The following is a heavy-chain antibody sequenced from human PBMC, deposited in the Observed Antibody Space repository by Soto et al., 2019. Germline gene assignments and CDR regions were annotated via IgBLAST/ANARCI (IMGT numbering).Heavy chain of an antibody. CDR2: IYYTGST. CDR3: ASHSASWSYSTQVH. J-gene: IGHJ1*01. D-gene: IGHD1-26*01. V-gene: IGHV4-39*01. Sequence: KTSETLSHTCSVSGDSLSYSRYYWAWIRQPPGRGLEWIGTIYYTGSTLYNPSLKSRLTISVDTSKNQFSLQLTSVTAADTAVYFCASHSASWSYSTQVHWGQATLVTV. CDR1: GDSLSYSRYY.